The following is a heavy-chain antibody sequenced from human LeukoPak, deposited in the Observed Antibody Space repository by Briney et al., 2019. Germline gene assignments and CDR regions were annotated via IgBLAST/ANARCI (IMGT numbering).Heavy chain of an antibody. CDR1: GFTFSSYA. CDR2: ISYDGSNK. D-gene: IGHD5-12*01. V-gene: IGHV3-30*04. J-gene: IGHJ4*02. CDR3: ARGDRGYSGFDY. Sequence: WGSLRLSCAASGFTFSSYAMHWVRQAPGKGLEWVAVISYDGSNKYYADSVKGRFTISRDNSKNTLYLQMNSLRAEDTAVYYCARGDRGYSGFDYWGQGTLVTVSS.